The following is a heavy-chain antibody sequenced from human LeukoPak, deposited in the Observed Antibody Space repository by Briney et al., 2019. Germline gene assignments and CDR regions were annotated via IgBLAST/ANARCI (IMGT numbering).Heavy chain of an antibody. V-gene: IGHV3-21*06. J-gene: IGHJ4*02. CDR3: VRGPYYYDTSGYLRYYFDS. Sequence: GGSLRLSCAASGFSFRTYSMNWIRQAPGKGLEWVSSIDSSTDYIFYTDSVRGRFTISRDDAKNSLFLQMNSLRAEDSAVYYCVRGPYYYDTSGYLRYYFDSWGQGTLVTVSS. CDR2: IDSSTDYI. D-gene: IGHD3-22*01. CDR1: GFSFRTYS.